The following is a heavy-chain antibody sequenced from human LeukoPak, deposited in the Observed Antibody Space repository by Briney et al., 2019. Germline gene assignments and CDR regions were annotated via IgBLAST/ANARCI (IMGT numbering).Heavy chain of an antibody. CDR3: ARQPELGDCCNTHFDY. CDR1: GGSISSSSYY. J-gene: IGHJ4*02. D-gene: IGHD2-21*02. V-gene: IGHV4-39*01. CDR2: IYYSGST. Sequence: SETLSLTCTVSGGSISSSSYYWGWTRQPPGKGLEWIGSIYYSGSTYYNPSLKSRVTISVDTSKNQFSLKLSSVTAADTAVYYCARQPELGDCCNTHFDYWGQGTLVTVSS.